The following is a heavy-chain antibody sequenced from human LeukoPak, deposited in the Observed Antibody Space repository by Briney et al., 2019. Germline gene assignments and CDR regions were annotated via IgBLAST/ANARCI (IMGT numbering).Heavy chain of an antibody. CDR3: ARGAYIYSGSDY. D-gene: IGHD6-6*01. Sequence: GGSLRLSCAASGFTFTTYSMNWVRQAPGKGLEWVSYISASGSNIYYADSVKGRFTISRDNAKNSLYLQMNSLRAEDTAVYYCARGAYIYSGSDYWGQGTLVTVSS. V-gene: IGHV3-21*05. CDR1: GFTFTTYS. CDR2: ISASGSNI. J-gene: IGHJ4*02.